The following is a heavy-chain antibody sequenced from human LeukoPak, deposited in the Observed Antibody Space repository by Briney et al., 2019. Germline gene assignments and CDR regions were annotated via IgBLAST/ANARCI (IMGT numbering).Heavy chain of an antibody. J-gene: IGHJ6*02. D-gene: IGHD6-13*01. V-gene: IGHV1-2*02. Sequence: ASVKVSCKASGYTFTGYYMHWVRQAPGQGLEWRGWINPNSGGTNYAQKFQGRVTMTRDTSISTAYMELSRLRSDDTAVYYCARANERSSSWYDFFYYYYGMDVWGQGTTVTVSS. CDR3: ARANERSSSWYDFFYYYYGMDV. CDR2: INPNSGGT. CDR1: GYTFTGYY.